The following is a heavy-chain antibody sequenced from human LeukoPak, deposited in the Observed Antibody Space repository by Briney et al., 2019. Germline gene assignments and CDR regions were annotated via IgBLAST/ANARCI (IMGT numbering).Heavy chain of an antibody. CDR1: GGSISSYY. J-gene: IGHJ2*01. CDR3: ARTKRSTSSDPIYTIFWYFDL. V-gene: IGHV4-4*09. Sequence: PSETLSLTCTVSGGSISSYYWSWIRQPPGKGLEWIGYIYTSGSTNYNPSLKSRVTISVDTSKNQFSLKLSSVTAADTAVYYCARTKRSTSSDPIYTIFWYFDLWGRGTLVTVSS. CDR2: IYTSGST. D-gene: IGHD2-2*01.